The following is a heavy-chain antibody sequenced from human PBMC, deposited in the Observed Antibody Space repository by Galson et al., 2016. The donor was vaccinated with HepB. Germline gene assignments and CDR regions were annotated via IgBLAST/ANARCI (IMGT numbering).Heavy chain of an antibody. Sequence: SLRLSCAASGFTFSNAWMSWVRQAPGKGLEWVGRIKSKTDGGTTDYAAPVKGRFTILRDYSKNTLYLQMNSLKTEDTAVYYCTTASNYYDSSGYYHNAFDIWGQGAMVTVSS. CDR3: TTASNYYDSSGYYHNAFDI. CDR2: IKSKTDGGTT. V-gene: IGHV3-15*01. CDR1: GFTFSNAW. J-gene: IGHJ3*02. D-gene: IGHD3-22*01.